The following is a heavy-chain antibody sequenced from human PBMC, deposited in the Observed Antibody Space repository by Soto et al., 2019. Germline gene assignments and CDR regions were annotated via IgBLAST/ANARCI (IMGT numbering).Heavy chain of an antibody. Sequence: ASVKVSCKPSGYTFTSYYIHWVRQAPGQGLEWMGIINPSGGSTSYAQKFQGRVTMTRDTSTSTVYMELCSLRSEDTAVYYCARGMRSWGYAIANWFDYWGLGTLVTVSS. J-gene: IGHJ4*02. D-gene: IGHD2-8*01. CDR1: GYTFTSYY. V-gene: IGHV1-46*01. CDR2: INPSGGST. CDR3: ARGMRSWGYAIANWFDY.